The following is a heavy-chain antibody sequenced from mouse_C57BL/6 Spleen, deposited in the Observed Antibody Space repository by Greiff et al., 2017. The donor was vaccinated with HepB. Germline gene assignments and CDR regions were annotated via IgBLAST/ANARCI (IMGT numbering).Heavy chain of an antibody. J-gene: IGHJ2*01. V-gene: IGHV5-6*02. CDR3: ARRGDYYGSSLYYFDY. CDR2: ISSGGSYT. D-gene: IGHD1-1*01. CDR1: GFTFSSYG. Sequence: EVKVVESGGDLVKPGGSLKLSCAASGFTFSSYGMSWVRQTPDKRLEWVATISSGGSYTYYPDSVKGRFTISRDNAKNTLYLQMSSLKSEDTAMYYCARRGDYYGSSLYYFDYWGQGTTLTVSS.